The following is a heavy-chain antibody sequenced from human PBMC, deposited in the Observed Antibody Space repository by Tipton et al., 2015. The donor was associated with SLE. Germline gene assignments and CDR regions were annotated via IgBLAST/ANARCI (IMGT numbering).Heavy chain of an antibody. J-gene: IGHJ4*02. CDR1: GDSISSGGYY. Sequence: TLSLTCSVSGDSISSGGYYWSWIRQHPGKGLEWIGYIYYSGSTDYNPSLKSRVTISVDTSKKHFSLKMTSVTAADTAVYYCARGGVGGYDYFDFWGQGTLVTVSS. CDR2: IYYSGST. D-gene: IGHD5-12*01. V-gene: IGHV4-31*03. CDR3: ARGGVGGYDYFDF.